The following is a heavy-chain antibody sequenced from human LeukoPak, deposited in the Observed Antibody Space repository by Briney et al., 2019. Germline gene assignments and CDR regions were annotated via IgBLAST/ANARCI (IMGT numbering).Heavy chain of an antibody. CDR2: INYHSQPT. CDR1: GFTFSTFH. J-gene: IGHJ4*02. D-gene: IGHD3-22*01. Sequence: GGSLRLSCTASGFTFSTFHMHWVRQAPGKGLEWVSYINYHSQPTYYADSVKGRFTISRDNAKNSLYLQMNSLRAEDTALYYCAKDRSPPGYYYDSGGLDYWGQGTLVTVSS. V-gene: IGHV3-48*04. CDR3: AKDRSPPGYYYDSGGLDY.